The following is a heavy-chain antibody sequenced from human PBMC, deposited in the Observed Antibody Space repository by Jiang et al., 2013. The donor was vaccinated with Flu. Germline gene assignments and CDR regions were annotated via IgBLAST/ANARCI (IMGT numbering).Heavy chain of an antibody. V-gene: IGHV4-34*01. CDR3: ARGQTGDVSYYYYGMDV. J-gene: IGHJ6*02. D-gene: IGHD7-27*01. CDR1: GGSFSGYY. CDR2: INHSGST. Sequence: ETLSLTCAVYGGSFSGYYWSWIRQPPGKGLEWIGEINHSGSTNYNPSLKSRVTISVDTSKNQFSLKLSSVTAADTAVYYCARGQTGDVSYYYYGMDVWGQGTTVTVSS.